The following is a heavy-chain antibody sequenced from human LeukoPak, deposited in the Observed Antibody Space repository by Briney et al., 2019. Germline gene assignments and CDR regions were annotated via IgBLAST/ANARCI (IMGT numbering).Heavy chain of an antibody. CDR2: ISAGASRT. Sequence: GGPLRLSCAASGFTFRNYAMSWVRQTPGKGLEWVSGISAGASRTYYSDSVKGRFTISRDNSKNTLYLQMNSLRAEDTALYYCATDLITMIVDDAFDIWGQGTMVTVSS. CDR3: ATDLITMIVDDAFDI. D-gene: IGHD3-22*01. J-gene: IGHJ3*02. V-gene: IGHV3-23*01. CDR1: GFTFRNYA.